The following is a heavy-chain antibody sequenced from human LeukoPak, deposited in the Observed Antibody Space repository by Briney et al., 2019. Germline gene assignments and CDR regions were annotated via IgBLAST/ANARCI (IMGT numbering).Heavy chain of an antibody. CDR2: ISWDGGST. CDR1: GFTFDDYT. Sequence: PGGSLRLSCAASGFTFDDYTMHCGRQAPGKGLEWGSLISWDGGSTYYADSVKGRFTISRDNSKNSLYLQMNSLRTEDTALYYCATEKAVRGLGTYYYYYGMDVWGQGTTVTVSS. J-gene: IGHJ6*02. V-gene: IGHV3-43*01. CDR3: ATEKAVRGLGTYYYYYGMDV. D-gene: IGHD3-16*01.